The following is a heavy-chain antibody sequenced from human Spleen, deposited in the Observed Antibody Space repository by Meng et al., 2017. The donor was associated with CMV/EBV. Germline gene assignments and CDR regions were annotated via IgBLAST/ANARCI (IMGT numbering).Heavy chain of an antibody. Sequence: SVKVSCKASGGTFSSYTISWVRQAPGQGLEWMGRIIPILGIANYAQKFQGRVTITADKSTSTACMELSSLRSEDTAVYYCAREGGYSYDYDYWGQGTLVTVSS. CDR3: AREGGYSYDYDY. CDR2: IIPILGIA. D-gene: IGHD5-18*01. V-gene: IGHV1-69*04. CDR1: GGTFSSYT. J-gene: IGHJ4*02.